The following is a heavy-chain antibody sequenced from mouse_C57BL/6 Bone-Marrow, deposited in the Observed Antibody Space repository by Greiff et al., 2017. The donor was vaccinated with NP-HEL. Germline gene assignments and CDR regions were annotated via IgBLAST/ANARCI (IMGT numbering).Heavy chain of an antibody. CDR3: RVRAARGYFDY. Sequence: EVQLQQSGPELVKPGASVKISCKASGYTFTDYYMNWVKQSHGKSLEWIGDINPNNGGTSYNQKFKGKATLTVDKSSSTAYMELRSLTSEDSAVYYCRVRAARGYFDYWGQGTTLTVSS. D-gene: IGHD3-3*01. CDR1: GYTFTDYY. V-gene: IGHV1-26*01. CDR2: INPNNGGT. J-gene: IGHJ2*01.